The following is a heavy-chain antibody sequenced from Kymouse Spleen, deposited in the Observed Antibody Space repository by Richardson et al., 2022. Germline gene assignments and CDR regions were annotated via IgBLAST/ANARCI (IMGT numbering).Heavy chain of an antibody. V-gene: IGHV4-59*01. CDR3: ARDRGIFGVAPFDY. Sequence: QVQLQESGPGLVKPSETLSLTCTVSGGSISSYYWSWIRQPPGKGLEWIGYIYYSGSTNYNPSLKSRVTISVDTSKNQFSLKLSSVTAADTAVYYCARDRGIFGVAPFDYWGQGTLVTVSS. D-gene: IGHD3-3*01. CDR1: GGSISSYY. J-gene: IGHJ4*02. CDR2: IYYSGST.